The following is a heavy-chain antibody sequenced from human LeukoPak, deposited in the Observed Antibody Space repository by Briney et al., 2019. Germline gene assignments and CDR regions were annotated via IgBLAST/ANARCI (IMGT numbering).Heavy chain of an antibody. CDR2: IIPIFGTA. CDR3: ARGPELERFDY. Sequence: SVKVSCKASGGTFSSYAINWVRQAPGQGLEWMGGIIPIFGTANYAQKFQGRVTITTDESTSTAFMELSSLRSEDTAVYYCARGPELERFDYWGQGTLVTVSS. J-gene: IGHJ4*02. D-gene: IGHD1-1*01. CDR1: GGTFSSYA. V-gene: IGHV1-69*05.